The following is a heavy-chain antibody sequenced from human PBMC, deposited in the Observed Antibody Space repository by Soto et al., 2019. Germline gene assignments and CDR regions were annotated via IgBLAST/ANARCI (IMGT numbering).Heavy chain of an antibody. V-gene: IGHV4-59*01. D-gene: IGHD6-6*01. Sequence: SETLSLTCTVSGGSISSYYWSWIRQPPGKGLEWIGYIYYSGSTNYNPSLKSRVTISVDTSKNQFSLKLSSVTAADTAVYYCARDYKGSRQLVFWFDPWGQGTLVTVSS. CDR1: GGSISSYY. CDR2: IYYSGST. CDR3: ARDYKGSRQLVFWFDP. J-gene: IGHJ5*02.